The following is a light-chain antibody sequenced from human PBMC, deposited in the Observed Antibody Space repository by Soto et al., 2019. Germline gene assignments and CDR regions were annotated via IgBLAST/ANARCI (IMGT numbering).Light chain of an antibody. CDR2: DAS. J-gene: IGKJ4*01. Sequence: EVILTQSPATLSLSPGERATLSCRASQSVFNYLAWYQQKPGQAPRLLIDDASTRAPGIPARFSGSGSGTDFTLTISSLEPEDFAVYYCQQRRNRPLTFGGGTKVEIK. CDR3: QQRRNRPLT. CDR1: QSVFNY. V-gene: IGKV3-11*01.